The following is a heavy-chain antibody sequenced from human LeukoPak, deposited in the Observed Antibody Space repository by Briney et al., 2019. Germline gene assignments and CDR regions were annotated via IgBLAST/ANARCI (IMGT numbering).Heavy chain of an antibody. CDR3: ARDSTSDTLGY. V-gene: IGHV3-7*01. D-gene: IGHD2-2*02. CDR2: IKQDGTAK. Sequence: GGSLRLSCAGSGFTFSRYWMSWVRQAPGKGLEWVDNIKQDGTAKYYVDSVKGRFTMSRDNDKNSLYLQMNSLRVEDTAVYYCARDSTSDTLGYWGQGTLVTVSS. CDR1: GFTFSRYW. J-gene: IGHJ4*02.